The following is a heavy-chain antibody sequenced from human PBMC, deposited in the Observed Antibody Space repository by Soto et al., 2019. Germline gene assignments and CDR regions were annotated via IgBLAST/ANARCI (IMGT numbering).Heavy chain of an antibody. D-gene: IGHD4-4*01. CDR2: IYSSGST. CDR3: ARDDRDDYIGNFGY. J-gene: IGHJ4*02. V-gene: IGHV4-61*01. Sequence: SETLSLTCTVSGASITGGSTSSYYWSWIGQLPGKGLEWIGYIYSSGSTNYNPSVKGRFTISVDTSKNQFSLKLSSATAAETAVYYCARDDRDDYIGNFGYWGQGTLLTASS. CDR1: GASITGGSTSSYY.